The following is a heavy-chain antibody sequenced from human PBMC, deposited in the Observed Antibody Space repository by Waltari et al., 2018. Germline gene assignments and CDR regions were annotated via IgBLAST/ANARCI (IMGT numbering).Heavy chain of an antibody. D-gene: IGHD5-12*01. CDR2: INHSGST. CDR3: ARRQREYSGPGAFDI. Sequence: QVQLQQWGAGLLKPSETLSLTCAVYGGSFSGYYWSWIRQPPGKGLEWMGEINHSGSTNYNPSLKSRVTISVDTSKIQFSLKLSSVTAADMAVYYCARRQREYSGPGAFDIWGQGTMVTVSS. CDR1: GGSFSGYY. V-gene: IGHV4-34*01. J-gene: IGHJ3*02.